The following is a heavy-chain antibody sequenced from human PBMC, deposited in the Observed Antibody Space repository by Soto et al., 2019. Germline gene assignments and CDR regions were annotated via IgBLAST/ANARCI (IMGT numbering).Heavy chain of an antibody. CDR3: ARGSRVLDPP. CDR2: MNPNSGNT. CDR1: GYSFTSYD. Sequence: QVQLVQSGAEVKKPGASVKVSCRASGYSFTSYDLNWVRQATGQGREWMGWMNPNSGNTGYAQKFQGRVPMTRNISINTADMELSSLTSEDTALYYCARGSRVLDPPWGQGTLVTVSS. V-gene: IGHV1-8*01. J-gene: IGHJ5*02.